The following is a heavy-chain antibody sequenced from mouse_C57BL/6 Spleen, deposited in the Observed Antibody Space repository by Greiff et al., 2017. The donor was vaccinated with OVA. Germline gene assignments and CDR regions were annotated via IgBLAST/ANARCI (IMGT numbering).Heavy chain of an antibody. J-gene: IGHJ1*03. CDR2: INPNNGGT. Sequence: EVQLQQSGPELVKPGASVKIPCKASGYTFTDYNMDWVKQSHGKSLEWIGDINPNNGGTIYNQKFKGKATLTVDKSSSTAYMELRSLTSEDTAVYYWARGLLDWYFDVWGTGTTVTVSS. CDR1: GYTFTDYN. D-gene: IGHD2-3*01. V-gene: IGHV1-18*01. CDR3: ARGLLDWYFDV.